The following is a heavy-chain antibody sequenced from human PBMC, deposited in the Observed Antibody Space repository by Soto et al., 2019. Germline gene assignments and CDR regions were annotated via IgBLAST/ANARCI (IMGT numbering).Heavy chain of an antibody. D-gene: IGHD1-1*01. Sequence: GGSLRLSCAAFGFTVSGKKYVAWVRQAPGKGLEWVSALYDLDGTYYADSVKGRFTTSSDSSRTTVYLQMNSLRPEDTAVYSCATWHLQEHAYDIWGQGTMVTVTS. CDR1: GFTVSGKKY. J-gene: IGHJ3*02. CDR3: ATWHLQEHAYDI. CDR2: LYDLDGT. V-gene: IGHV3-53*01.